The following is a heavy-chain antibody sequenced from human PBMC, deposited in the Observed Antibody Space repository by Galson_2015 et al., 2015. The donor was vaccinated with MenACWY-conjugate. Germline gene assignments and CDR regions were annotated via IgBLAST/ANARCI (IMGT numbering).Heavy chain of an antibody. V-gene: IGHV1-24*01. Sequence: SVKVSCKASGGTFTELSMHWVRQAPGKGLEWMGGFDPEDGETIYAQKFQGRVTMTEDTSTDTAYMELSSLRSEDTAVYYCATGAPTIAVAAGRGDAFDIWGQGTMVTVSS. J-gene: IGHJ3*02. CDR2: FDPEDGET. CDR3: ATGAPTIAVAAGRGDAFDI. D-gene: IGHD6-19*01. CDR1: GGTFTELS.